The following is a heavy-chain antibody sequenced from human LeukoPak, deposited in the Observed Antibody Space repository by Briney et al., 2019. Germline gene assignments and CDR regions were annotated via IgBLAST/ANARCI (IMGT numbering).Heavy chain of an antibody. Sequence: GGSLRLSCAASGFTFNSCGMHWVRQAPGKGLEWVAFIRYDGNNKYYADSVKGRFTISRDNSKNTLYLQMNSLRAEDTAVYYCANSDYDSSNGGQGTLVTVSS. D-gene: IGHD3-22*01. CDR3: ANSDYDSSN. V-gene: IGHV3-30*02. CDR1: GFTFNSCG. CDR2: IRYDGNNK. J-gene: IGHJ4*02.